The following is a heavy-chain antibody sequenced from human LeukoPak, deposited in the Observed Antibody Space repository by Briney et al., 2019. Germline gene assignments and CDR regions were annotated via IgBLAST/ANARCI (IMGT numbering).Heavy chain of an antibody. CDR1: GYSISSGYY. D-gene: IGHD2-2*01. CDR3: ASEICSSTSCFLEDYFDY. CDR2: IYHSGST. Sequence: PSETLSLTCAVSGYSISSGYYWGWIRPPPGKGLEWIGSIYHSGSTYYNPSLKSRVTISVDTSKNQFSLKLSSVTAADTAVYYCASEICSSTSCFLEDYFDYWGQGTLVAVSS. J-gene: IGHJ4*02. V-gene: IGHV4-38-2*01.